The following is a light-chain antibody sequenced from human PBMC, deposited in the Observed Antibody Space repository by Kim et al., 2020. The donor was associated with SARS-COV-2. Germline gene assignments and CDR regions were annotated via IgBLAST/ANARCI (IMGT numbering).Light chain of an antibody. V-gene: IGLV7-46*01. Sequence: QAVVTQEPSVTVSPGGTVTLTCGSSTGTVTSGHYPYWFQQKPGQAPRTLIYETNKRHSWTPARFSGSLLGGKAALTLSGAQPEDEGDYYCLLSNSGDQVFGGGTKLTVL. CDR1: TGTVTSGHY. CDR3: LLSNSGDQV. CDR2: ETN. J-gene: IGLJ3*02.